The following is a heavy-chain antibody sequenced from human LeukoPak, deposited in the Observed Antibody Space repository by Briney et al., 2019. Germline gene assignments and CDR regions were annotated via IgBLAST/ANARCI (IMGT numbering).Heavy chain of an antibody. D-gene: IGHD3-10*01. CDR1: GGSISSSSYY. Sequence: SETLSLTCTVSGGSISSSSYYWGWIRQPPGKGLEWIGSIYYSGSTYYNPSLKSRVTISVDTSKNQFSLKLSSVTAADTAVYYCARGDGSGLRRGAFDIWGQGTMVTVSS. J-gene: IGHJ3*02. V-gene: IGHV4-39*01. CDR3: ARGDGSGLRRGAFDI. CDR2: IYYSGST.